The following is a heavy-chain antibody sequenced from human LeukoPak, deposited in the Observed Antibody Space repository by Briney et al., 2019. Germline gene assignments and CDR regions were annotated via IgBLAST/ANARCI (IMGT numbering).Heavy chain of an antibody. J-gene: IGHJ4*02. CDR2: ISYDGSNK. CDR1: GFTFSSYA. D-gene: IGHD3-16*02. Sequence: GGSLRLSCAASGFTFSSYAMHWVRQAPGKGLEWVAVISYDGSNKYYADSVKGRFTISRDNSKNTLYLQMNNLRAEDTAVYYCARENYDYVWGSYRYTFGYWGQGTLVTVSS. CDR3: ARENYDYVWGSYRYTFGY. V-gene: IGHV3-30-3*01.